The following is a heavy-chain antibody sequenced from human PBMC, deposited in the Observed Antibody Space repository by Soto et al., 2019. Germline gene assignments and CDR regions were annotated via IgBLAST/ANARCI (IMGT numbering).Heavy chain of an antibody. CDR3: ASELPTYYYGSEDYYYGMDV. CDR1: GFTFSSYS. V-gene: IGHV3-21*01. CDR2: ISSSSSYI. J-gene: IGHJ6*02. Sequence: EVQLVESGGGLVKPGGSLRLSCAASGFTFSSYSMNWVRQAPGKGLEWVSSISSSSSYIYYADSVKGRFPISRDNAKNSLYLQMNSLRAEDTAVYYCASELPTYYYGSEDYYYGMDVWGQGTTVTVSS. D-gene: IGHD3-10*01.